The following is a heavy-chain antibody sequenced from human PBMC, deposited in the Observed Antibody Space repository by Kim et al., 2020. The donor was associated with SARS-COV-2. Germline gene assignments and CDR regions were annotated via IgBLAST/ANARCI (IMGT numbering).Heavy chain of an antibody. J-gene: IGHJ3*02. CDR3: AHINLMSAAFDI. D-gene: IGHD2-8*01. Sequence: RYSPSLKSRINITKDTSKNQVVLKMTNMDHVDTATYYCAHINLMSAAFDIWGQGTMVTVSS. V-gene: IGHV2-5*01.